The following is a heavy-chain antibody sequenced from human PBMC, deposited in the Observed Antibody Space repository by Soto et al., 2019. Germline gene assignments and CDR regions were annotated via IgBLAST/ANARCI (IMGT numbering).Heavy chain of an antibody. CDR2: ITSSSNYI. V-gene: IGHV3-21*01. D-gene: IGHD3-10*01. Sequence: EVQVVESGGGLVKPGGSLRLSCAASGFTFSSYSMSWVRQAPGKGLEWVSSITSSSNYIHYTDSVQGRFTISRDNAMSSLYLQMNSLRAEDTALYYCARDTNFYASGSGVDYWGQGTLVTVSS. CDR1: GFTFSSYS. J-gene: IGHJ4*02. CDR3: ARDTNFYASGSGVDY.